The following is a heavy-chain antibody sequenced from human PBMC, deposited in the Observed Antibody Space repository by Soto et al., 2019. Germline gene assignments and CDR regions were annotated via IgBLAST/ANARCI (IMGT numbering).Heavy chain of an antibody. CDR1: GGSISSGGYY. J-gene: IGHJ4*02. Sequence: QVQLQESGPGLVKPSQTLSLTCTVSGGSISSGGYYWSWIRQHPGKGLEWIGYIYYSGSTYYNPSLRSRVTISVDTSKNQFSLKLSSVTAADTAVYYCARDPVTRSYGDHFDYWGQGTLVTVSS. V-gene: IGHV4-31*03. CDR3: ARDPVTRSYGDHFDY. D-gene: IGHD4-17*01. CDR2: IYYSGST.